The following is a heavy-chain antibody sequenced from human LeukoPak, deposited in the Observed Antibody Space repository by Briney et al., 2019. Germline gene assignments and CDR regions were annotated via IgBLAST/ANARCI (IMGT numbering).Heavy chain of an antibody. V-gene: IGHV3-11*01. CDR1: GFTFSDYY. D-gene: IGHD4-17*01. Sequence: PGGSLRLSCAASGFTFSDYYMSWIRQTPGKGLEWVSYISSSGSTIYYADSVKGRFTISRDNAKNSLYLQMNSLRAEDTAVYYCAREMTTVTTWDYYYGMDVWGQGTTVTVSS. CDR2: ISSSGSTI. J-gene: IGHJ6*02. CDR3: AREMTTVTTWDYYYGMDV.